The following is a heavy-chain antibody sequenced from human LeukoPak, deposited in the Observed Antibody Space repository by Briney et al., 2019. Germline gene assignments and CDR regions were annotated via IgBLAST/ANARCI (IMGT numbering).Heavy chain of an antibody. CDR3: ASRGIAARPPGDY. D-gene: IGHD6-6*01. V-gene: IGHV4-34*01. Sequence: PSETLSLTCAVYGGSFSGYYWSWIRQPPGKGLEWIGEINHSGGTNYNPSLKSRATISVDTSKNQFSLKLSSVTAADTAVYYCASRGIAARPPGDYWGQGTLVTVSS. J-gene: IGHJ4*02. CDR2: INHSGGT. CDR1: GGSFSGYY.